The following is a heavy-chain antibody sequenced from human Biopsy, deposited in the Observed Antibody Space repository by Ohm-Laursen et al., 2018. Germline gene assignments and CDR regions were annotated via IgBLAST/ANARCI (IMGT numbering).Heavy chain of an antibody. Sequence: SLRLSCSASGFIFNYGMHWVRQAPGKGLVWVAVIWYDGSNGNYADSVKGRFTISRDNSKNTLYLQMNSLRAEDTAVYYCARRAVAGTYNWYFDLWGRGTLVTVSS. CDR3: ARRAVAGTYNWYFDL. CDR2: IWYDGSNG. D-gene: IGHD6-19*01. V-gene: IGHV3-33*01. J-gene: IGHJ2*01. CDR1: GFIFNYG.